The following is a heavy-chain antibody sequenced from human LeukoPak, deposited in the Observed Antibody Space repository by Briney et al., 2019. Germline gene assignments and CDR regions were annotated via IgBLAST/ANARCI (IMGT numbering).Heavy chain of an antibody. Sequence: PSETLSLTCTVSGGSINSYYWSWIRQPAGKGQEWIGRIYTSGSTNYNPSLKSRVTMSVDTSKNRFSLKLSSVTAADTAVYYCARDATMVRGVRFDPWGQGTLVTVSS. V-gene: IGHV4-4*07. CDR1: GGSINSYY. CDR2: IYTSGST. CDR3: ARDATMVRGVRFDP. J-gene: IGHJ5*02. D-gene: IGHD3-10*01.